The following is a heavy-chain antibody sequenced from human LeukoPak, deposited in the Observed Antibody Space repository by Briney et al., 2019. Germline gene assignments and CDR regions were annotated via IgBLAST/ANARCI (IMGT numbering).Heavy chain of an antibody. CDR2: INPNSGGT. D-gene: IGHD3-10*01. CDR1: EYTFTGYY. CDR3: ARNQHITMVRGVIITEVLPFDY. J-gene: IGHJ4*02. V-gene: IGHV1-2*02. Sequence: ASVKVSCKASEYTFTGYYMHWVRQAPGQGLEWVGWINPNSGGTIYAQKFQGRVTMTRDTSISTAYMELSSLRSDDTAVYYCARNQHITMVRGVIITEVLPFDYWGQGTLVTVSS.